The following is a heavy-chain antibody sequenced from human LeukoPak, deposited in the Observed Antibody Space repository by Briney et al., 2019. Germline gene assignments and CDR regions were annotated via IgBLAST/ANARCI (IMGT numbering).Heavy chain of an antibody. CDR2: INPNSGGT. V-gene: IGHV1-2*02. D-gene: IGHD1-26*01. Sequence: GASVKVSCKASGYSFTGYYMHWVRQAPGQGLEWMGWINPNSGGTNYAQKFQGRVTMTRDTSISTAYMELSRLRSDDTAVYYCAFRGSRQEWELRPGAFDIWGRGTMVTVSS. J-gene: IGHJ3*02. CDR3: AFRGSRQEWELRPGAFDI. CDR1: GYSFTGYY.